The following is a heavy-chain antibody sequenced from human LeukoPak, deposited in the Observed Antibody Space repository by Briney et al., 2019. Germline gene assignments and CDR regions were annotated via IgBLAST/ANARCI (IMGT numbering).Heavy chain of an antibody. CDR3: ARDFPPPDFWSGYSIGSQRSAFDY. Sequence: PSVTLSFTASGYTFTIYYMHWVRQAPRPGLGWVGIMNPSGSSTSYAQKFQGRVTMTRDTSTSTVYMELSSLRSEDTAVYYCARDFPPPDFWSGYSIGSQRSAFDYWGQGTLVTVSS. J-gene: IGHJ4*02. V-gene: IGHV1-46*01. D-gene: IGHD3-3*01. CDR2: MNPSGSST. CDR1: GYTFTIYY.